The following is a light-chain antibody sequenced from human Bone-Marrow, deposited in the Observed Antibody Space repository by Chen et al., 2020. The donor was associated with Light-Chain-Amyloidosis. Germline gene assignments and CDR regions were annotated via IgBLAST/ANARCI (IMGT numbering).Light chain of an antibody. CDR1: DLPTKY. Sequence: SYDLTPPPSVPVSPGPTARINCSGDDLPTKYAYWYQQKPGQAPVLVIHRDTERPSGISERFSGSSSGTTATLTISGVQAEDEADYHCQSADSSGTYEVIFGGGTKLTVL. CDR3: QSADSSGTYEVI. CDR2: RDT. J-gene: IGLJ2*01. V-gene: IGLV3-25*03.